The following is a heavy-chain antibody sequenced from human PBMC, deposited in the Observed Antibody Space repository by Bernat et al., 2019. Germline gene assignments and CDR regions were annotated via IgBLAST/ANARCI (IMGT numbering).Heavy chain of an antibody. CDR2: LFSNDEK. J-gene: IGHJ5*02. CDR3: ARILTYCGGDCYSDSLVRWFDP. CDR1: GFSLSNARMG. D-gene: IGHD2-21*02. Sequence: QVTLKESGPVLVKPTETLTLTCTVSGFSLSNARMGVSWIRQPPGKALEWLAHLFSNDEKSYSTSLKSRLTISKDTSKSQVVLTMTNMDPVDTATYYCARILTYCGGDCYSDSLVRWFDPWGQGTLVTVSS. V-gene: IGHV2-26*01.